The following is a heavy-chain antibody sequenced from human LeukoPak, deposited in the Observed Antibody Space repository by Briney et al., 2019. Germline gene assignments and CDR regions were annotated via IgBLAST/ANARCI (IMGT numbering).Heavy chain of an antibody. V-gene: IGHV3-7*03. Sequence: PGGSLRLSCASSGFTFNRYWMSWVRQAPGKGLEWVANIKQDGSEKYYVDSVKDRFTISRDNANNSLYLQMNSLRAEDTAVYYCARDPGSGYEEHFDYWGQGTLVTVSS. D-gene: IGHD5-12*01. J-gene: IGHJ4*02. CDR2: IKQDGSEK. CDR1: GFTFNRYW. CDR3: ARDPGSGYEEHFDY.